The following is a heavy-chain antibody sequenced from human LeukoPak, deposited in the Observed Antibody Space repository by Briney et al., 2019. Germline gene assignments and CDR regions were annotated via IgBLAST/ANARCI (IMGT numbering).Heavy chain of an antibody. CDR2: LYVNENR. Sequence: GGSLRLSCAVSGPIVGTNDMSWVRQAPGKGLEWISILYVNENRYYADSVKGRFIISRDTSKKTLYLQMNSLRAEDTAMYYCVREDLGVDYWGQGTLVTVSS. V-gene: IGHV3-53*01. D-gene: IGHD1-26*01. J-gene: IGHJ4*02. CDR1: GPIVGTND. CDR3: VREDLGVDY.